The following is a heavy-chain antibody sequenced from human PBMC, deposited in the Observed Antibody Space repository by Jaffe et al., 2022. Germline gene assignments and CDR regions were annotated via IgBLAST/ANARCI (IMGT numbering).Heavy chain of an antibody. J-gene: IGHJ6*03. CDR3: AKVGSGYSYYMDV. D-gene: IGHD5-18*01. CDR1: GFTFSSYG. CDR2: IRYDGSNK. Sequence: QVQLVESGGGVVQPGGSLRLSCAASGFTFSSYGMHWVRQAPGKGLEWVAFIRYDGSNKYYADSVKGRFTISRDNSKNTLYLQMNSLRAEDTAVYYCAKVGSGYSYYMDVWGKGTTVTVSS. V-gene: IGHV3-30*02.